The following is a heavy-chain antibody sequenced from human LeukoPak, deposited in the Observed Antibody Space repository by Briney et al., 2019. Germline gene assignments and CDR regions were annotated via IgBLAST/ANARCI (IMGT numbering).Heavy chain of an antibody. J-gene: IGHJ4*02. D-gene: IGHD3-22*01. CDR1: GFTFSNYA. Sequence: PGRSLRLSCAASGFTFSNYAMHWVRQAPGKGLEWVAVISYDGSNKYYADSVKGRFTISRDNSKNTLYLQMNSLRAEDTAVYYCARARDYYDSSGVDYWGQGTLVTVSS. V-gene: IGHV3-30*04. CDR3: ARARDYYDSSGVDY. CDR2: ISYDGSNK.